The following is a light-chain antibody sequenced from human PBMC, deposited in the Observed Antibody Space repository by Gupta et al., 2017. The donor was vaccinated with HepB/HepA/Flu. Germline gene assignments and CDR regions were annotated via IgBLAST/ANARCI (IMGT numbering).Light chain of an antibody. CDR2: GNS. V-gene: IGLV1-40*01. J-gene: IGLJ2*01. Sequence: QSVLTQPPSVSGAPGQRFTISCTGSSSNIGPFYDVHWYQQVPGTAPKLLMYGNSNRRSGVPDRFSGSKSGTSATVAITGLQADDEADYYCQSFDTSGSGVVFGGGTKMTVL. CDR3: QSFDTSGSGVV. CDR1: SSNIGPFYD.